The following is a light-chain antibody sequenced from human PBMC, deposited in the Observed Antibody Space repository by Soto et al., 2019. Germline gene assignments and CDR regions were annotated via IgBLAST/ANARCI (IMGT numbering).Light chain of an antibody. CDR3: QQYIRWPLT. CDR2: GAS. V-gene: IGKV3D-15*01. J-gene: IGKJ4*01. CDR1: QSVSSN. Sequence: EIVMTQSPATLSVSPGERATLSCGVSQSVSSNLAWYQQKPGQAPRLLIYGASTRATGTPARFSGSGSGTEFTLAVSSLQSEDYALYFCQQYIRWPLTFGGGTKVDIK.